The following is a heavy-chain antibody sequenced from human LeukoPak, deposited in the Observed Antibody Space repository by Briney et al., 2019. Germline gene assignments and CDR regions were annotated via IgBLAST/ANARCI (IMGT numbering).Heavy chain of an antibody. CDR1: GGSISSSSYY. V-gene: IGHV4-39*01. J-gene: IGHJ3*02. CDR3: AGGGGFDI. D-gene: IGHD3-16*01. CDR2: IYYSGST. Sequence: SETLSLTCTVSGGSISSSSYYWSWIRQPPGKGLDWIGSIYYSGSTYYNPSLKSRVTISVDTSKDQFSLKLSSVTGAETVVYYWAGGGGFDIWGQGTMVTVSS.